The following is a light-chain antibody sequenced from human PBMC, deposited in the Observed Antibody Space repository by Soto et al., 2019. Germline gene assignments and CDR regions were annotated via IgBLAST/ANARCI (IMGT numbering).Light chain of an antibody. J-gene: IGKJ2*01. CDR1: QSVSSDY. Sequence: EGVLTQSPGTLSLSPGERATLSCRASQSVSSDYLAGYQQKPGQAPRLLIYGASNRATGIPDRLSGSGSGTDCTLTISRLEPYDLAVYYCQQYGSSPYTFGQGTKLVIK. V-gene: IGKV3-20*01. CDR2: GAS. CDR3: QQYGSSPYT.